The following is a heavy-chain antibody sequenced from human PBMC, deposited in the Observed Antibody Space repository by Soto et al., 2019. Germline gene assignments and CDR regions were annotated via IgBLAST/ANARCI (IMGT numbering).Heavy chain of an antibody. CDR1: GGTIDSGAYY. Sequence: QVQLQESGPGLVKPSQTLSLTCTVSGGTIDSGAYYWSWIRQHPGKGLEWIGYIYYSGNTFYNPSLRSRVTISLGASNNQFSLKMGSVTAADTAVYYCARVPHPPSDSYLHPDFDNWGQGTLVTVSS. V-gene: IGHV4-31*02. CDR2: IYYSGNT. D-gene: IGHD2-21*01. J-gene: IGHJ4*02. CDR3: ARVPHPPSDSYLHPDFDN.